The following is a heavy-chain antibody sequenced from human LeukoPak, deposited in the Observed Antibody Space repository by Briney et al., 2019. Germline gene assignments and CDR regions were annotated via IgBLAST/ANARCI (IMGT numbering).Heavy chain of an antibody. V-gene: IGHV3-74*01. D-gene: IGHD4-11*01. CDR3: TRDRTTITLFEL. Sequence: GGSLRLSCAASGFSISSYWMHWVRQVPGKGLVWVSRISPDGSTTGYADSVKGRFTASRDNARNTLYLQINSLRAEDSSVYYCTRDRTTITLFELWGQGTLVTVSS. CDR2: ISPDGSTT. J-gene: IGHJ4*02. CDR1: GFSISSYW.